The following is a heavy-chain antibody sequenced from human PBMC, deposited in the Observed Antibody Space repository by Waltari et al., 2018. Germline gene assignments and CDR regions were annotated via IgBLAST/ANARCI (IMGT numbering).Heavy chain of an antibody. J-gene: IGHJ4*02. V-gene: IGHV3-7*01. Sequence: EVQLVESGGGLVQPGGSLRLSCAASGFTFSSYWMSWVRQAPGKGLEGVANIKQDGREEYYVDSVKGRFTISRDNAKNSLYLQMNSLRAEDTAVYYCAREKVRSGSSCRPFDYWGQGTLVTVSS. D-gene: IGHD6-13*01. CDR1: GFTFSSYW. CDR2: IKQDGREE. CDR3: AREKVRSGSSCRPFDY.